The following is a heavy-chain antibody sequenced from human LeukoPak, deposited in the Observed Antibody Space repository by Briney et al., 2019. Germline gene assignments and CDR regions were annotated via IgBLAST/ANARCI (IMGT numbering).Heavy chain of an antibody. CDR2: IWYDGSNK. CDR3: AITSSGWYYFDY. Sequence: GGSLRLSCAASGFTFSSYGMHWVRQAPGKGLEWVAVIWYDGSNKYYADSVKGRFTISRDNSKNTLYLQMNSLRAEDTAVYYCAITSSGWYYFDYWDQGTLVTVSS. V-gene: IGHV3-33*01. D-gene: IGHD6-19*01. J-gene: IGHJ4*02. CDR1: GFTFSSYG.